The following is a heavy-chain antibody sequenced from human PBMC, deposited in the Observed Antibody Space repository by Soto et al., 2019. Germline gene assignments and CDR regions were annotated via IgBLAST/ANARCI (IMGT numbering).Heavy chain of an antibody. J-gene: IGHJ5*02. V-gene: IGHV1-8*01. CDR3: ARDRSAAGTGWFDP. CDR2: MNPNSGNT. Sequence: QVQLVQSGAEVKKPGASVKVSCKASGYTFTSYDINWVRQATGQGLEWMGWMNPNSGNTGYAQKFQGRVTMTRNTSIITAYMDLSSLRSEDTAVYYCARDRSAAGTGWFDPWGQGTRVTVSS. D-gene: IGHD6-13*01. CDR1: GYTFTSYD.